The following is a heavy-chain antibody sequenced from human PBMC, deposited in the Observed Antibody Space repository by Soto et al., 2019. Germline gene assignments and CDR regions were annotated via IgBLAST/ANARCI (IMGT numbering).Heavy chain of an antibody. V-gene: IGHV6-1*01. CDR2: TYYRSKWYN. CDR1: GDSVSSNSAA. J-gene: IGHJ6*02. Sequence: SQTLSLTCAISGDSVSSNSAAWNWIRQSPSRGLEWLGRTYYRSKWYNDYAVSVKSRITINPDTSKNQFSLQLNSVTPEDTAVYYCARGRIAAAGRAYYYYYGMHVWGQGTTLT. D-gene: IGHD6-13*01. CDR3: ARGRIAAAGRAYYYYYGMHV.